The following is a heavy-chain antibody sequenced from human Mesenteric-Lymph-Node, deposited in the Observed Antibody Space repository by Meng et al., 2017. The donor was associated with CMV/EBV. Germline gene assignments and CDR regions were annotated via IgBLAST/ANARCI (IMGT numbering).Heavy chain of an antibody. CDR2: INTNTGNP. CDR3: ARAYSSSWYSGYTDY. CDR1: GYTCTSYA. J-gene: IGHJ4*02. V-gene: IGHV7-4-1*02. Sequence: SGYTCTSYAMNWVRQAPGQGLEWMGWINTNTGNPTYAQGFTGRFVFSLDTSVSTAYLQISSLKAEDTAVYYCARAYSSSWYSGYTDYWGQGTLVTVSS. D-gene: IGHD6-13*01.